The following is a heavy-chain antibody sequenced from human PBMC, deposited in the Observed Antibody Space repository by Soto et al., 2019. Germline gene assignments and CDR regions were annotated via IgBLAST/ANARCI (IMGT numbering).Heavy chain of an antibody. CDR2: IIPIDATV. V-gene: IGHV1-69*12. D-gene: IGHD3-10*01. CDR3: ARDLLGFGYTYADV. Sequence: QVQLVQSGAEVKKPGSSVKVSCKASGGTFSNYALISWVRQAPGQGLEWMGGIIPIDATVNYAQKFQGRITIXAXEXTTTAYMDLGSLRSEDTAVYYCARDLLGFGYTYADVWGQGTTVTVSS. J-gene: IGHJ6*01. CDR1: GGTFSNYA.